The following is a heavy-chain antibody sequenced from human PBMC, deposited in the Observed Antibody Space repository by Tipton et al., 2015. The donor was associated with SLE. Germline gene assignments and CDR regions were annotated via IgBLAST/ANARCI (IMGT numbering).Heavy chain of an antibody. J-gene: IGHJ4*02. CDR2: VYDSGRT. CDR3: AREGIGSGWNYFDY. D-gene: IGHD6-19*01. Sequence: TLSLTCTVSGDSISRHYWTWIRQPPGRGLEWIGCVYDSGRTNYNPSLKSRVTISLDTSKNQFSLKLNSVSAADTAVYYCAREGIGSGWNYFDYWGQGTLVTVSS. V-gene: IGHV4-59*11. CDR1: GDSISRHY.